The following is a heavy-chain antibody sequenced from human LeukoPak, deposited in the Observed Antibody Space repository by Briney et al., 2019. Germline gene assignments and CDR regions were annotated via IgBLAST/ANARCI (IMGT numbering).Heavy chain of an antibody. Sequence: GGSLRLSCAASGFTFSSYAMHWVRQAPGKGLEWVAVISYDGSNKYYADSVKGRFTISRDNSKNTLYLQMNSLRAEDTAVYYCASEGYIYGSSGGYFWGQGTLVTVSS. V-gene: IGHV3-30*04. D-gene: IGHD5-18*01. CDR1: GFTFSSYA. J-gene: IGHJ4*02. CDR2: ISYDGSNK. CDR3: ASEGYIYGSSGGYF.